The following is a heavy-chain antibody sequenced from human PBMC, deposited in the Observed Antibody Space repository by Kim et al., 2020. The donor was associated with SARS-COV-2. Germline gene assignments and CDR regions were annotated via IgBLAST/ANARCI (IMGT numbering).Heavy chain of an antibody. V-gene: IGHV4-31*01. CDR3: ARDKGYSSPRTMDV. J-gene: IGHJ6*02. Sequence: TPALKSLVTISVDTSKNQFSLKLSSVTAADTAVYYCARDKGYSSPRTMDVWGQGTTVTVSS. D-gene: IGHD6-13*01.